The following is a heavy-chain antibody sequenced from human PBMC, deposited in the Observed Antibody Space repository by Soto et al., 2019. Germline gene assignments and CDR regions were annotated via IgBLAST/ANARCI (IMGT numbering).Heavy chain of an antibody. CDR3: ARGGWYFDV. D-gene: IGHD3-16*01. J-gene: IGHJ2*01. V-gene: IGHV4-59*01. Sequence: PSETLSLTCTVSGGSISGYYWSWIRQPPGKGLESLAYMSYSGYTTYNPSLKSRVTISLDTVKNQFFLRLNSVTDADTAVYYCARGGWYFDVWGRGTLVTVSS. CDR1: GGSISGYY. CDR2: MSYSGYT.